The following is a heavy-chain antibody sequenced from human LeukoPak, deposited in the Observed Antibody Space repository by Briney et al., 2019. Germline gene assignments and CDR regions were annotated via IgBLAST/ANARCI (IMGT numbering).Heavy chain of an antibody. D-gene: IGHD3-3*01. CDR3: ARVKTDVGYYDFWSGQTKYYYYYYMDV. V-gene: IGHV4-38-2*02. J-gene: IGHJ6*03. CDR2: IYHSGST. CDR1: GYSISSGYY. Sequence: PSETLSLTCTVSGYSISSGYYWGWIRQPPGKGLVWIGSIYHSGSTYYNPSLKSRVTISVDTSKNQFSLKLSSVTAADTAVYYCARVKTDVGYYDFWSGQTKYYYYYYMDVWGKGTTVTVSS.